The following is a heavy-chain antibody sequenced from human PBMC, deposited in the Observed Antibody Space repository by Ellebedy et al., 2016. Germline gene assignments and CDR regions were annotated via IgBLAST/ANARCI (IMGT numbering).Heavy chain of an antibody. CDR1: GFSFSTFW. CDR2: ISGIGSTT. Sequence: GESLKISXAASGFSFSTFWMSWVRQAPGKGLEWVSSISGIGSTTYYGGSVKGRFTISRDNSKSTLYLQMNSLRAADTAVYYCADGERTYYDYNRPLPWGQGTLVTVSS. J-gene: IGHJ5*02. V-gene: IGHV3-23*01. D-gene: IGHD3-3*01. CDR3: ADGERTYYDYNRPLP.